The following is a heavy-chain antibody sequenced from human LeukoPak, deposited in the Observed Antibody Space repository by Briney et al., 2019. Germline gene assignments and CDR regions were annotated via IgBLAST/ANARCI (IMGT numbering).Heavy chain of an antibody. CDR2: ISGSGGST. CDR3: AKDRIWSGYSKYYFDC. J-gene: IGHJ4*02. V-gene: IGHV3-23*01. Sequence: GGSLRLSCAASGFTFSSYGMHWVRQAPGKGLEWVSGISGSGGSTYYADSVKGRFTISRDNSKNTLYLQMNSLRAEDAAIYYCAKDRIWSGYSKYYFDCWGQGTLVTVSS. CDR1: GFTFSSYG. D-gene: IGHD3-3*01.